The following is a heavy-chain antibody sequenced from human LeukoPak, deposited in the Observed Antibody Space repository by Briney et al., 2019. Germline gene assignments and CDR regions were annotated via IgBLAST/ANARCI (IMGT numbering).Heavy chain of an antibody. CDR3: TGSFGELSFFAH. CDR1: GITFSSYG. V-gene: IGHV3-49*04. D-gene: IGHD3-10*01. CDR2: IRSKAYGGTT. J-gene: IGHJ4*02. Sequence: GGSLRLSCAASGITFSSYGMSWVRQAPGKGLEWVGFIRSKAYGGTTEYAASVKGRFTISRDDSKSIAYLQVNSLKTEDTAVYYCTGSFGELSFFAHWGQGTLVTVSS.